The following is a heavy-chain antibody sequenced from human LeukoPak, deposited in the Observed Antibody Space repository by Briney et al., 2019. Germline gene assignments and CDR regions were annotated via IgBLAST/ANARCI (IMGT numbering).Heavy chain of an antibody. CDR2: IHHSGST. CDR3: ARGVGYCSGGSCPRRYYMDV. D-gene: IGHD2-15*01. Sequence: SETLSLTCTVSGYSISSGFYWGWIRQPPGKGLEWIGNIHHSGSTYYKPSLKSRVTISVDTSKNQFSLKLSSVTAADTAVYYCARGVGYCSGGSCPRRYYMDVWGKGTTVTISS. J-gene: IGHJ6*03. CDR1: GYSISSGFY. V-gene: IGHV4-38-2*02.